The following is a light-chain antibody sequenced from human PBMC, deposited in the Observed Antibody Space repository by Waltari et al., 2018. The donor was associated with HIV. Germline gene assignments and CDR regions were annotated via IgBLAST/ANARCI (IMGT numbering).Light chain of an antibody. CDR1: RSVLYSATKKNS. V-gene: IGKV4-1*01. J-gene: IGKJ4*01. CDR2: WAS. Sequence: DFVVTQSPDSLAVSLGGRVTIDCKSSRSVLYSATKKNSLAWYQQKPGQAPKLLIAWASTRESGVPARFSGSGSGTEFTLTINNLQAEDVAVYYCQQYYTTPLSFGGGTKVEIK. CDR3: QQYYTTPLS.